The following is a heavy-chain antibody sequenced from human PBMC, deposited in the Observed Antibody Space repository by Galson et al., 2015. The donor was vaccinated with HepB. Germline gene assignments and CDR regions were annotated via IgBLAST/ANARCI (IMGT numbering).Heavy chain of an antibody. CDR2: ISTTGTTI. D-gene: IGHD5-18*01. J-gene: IGHJ2*01. CDR1: GFTFSSYT. Sequence: FLRLSCAASGFTFSSYTINWVRQAPGKKMEWVSYISTTGTTIYYADSVKGRFTISRDNAENSVFLQMDSLRDEDTAVYYCVRVAVDTTIFRGYWYFDLWGRGTLVTVSS. CDR3: VRVAVDTTIFRGYWYFDL. V-gene: IGHV3-48*02.